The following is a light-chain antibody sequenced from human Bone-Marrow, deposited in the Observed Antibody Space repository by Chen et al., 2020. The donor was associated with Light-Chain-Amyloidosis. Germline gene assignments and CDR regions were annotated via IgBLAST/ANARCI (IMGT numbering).Light chain of an antibody. CDR3: MQGLQNPNT. CDR2: LGS. V-gene: IGKV2-28*01. J-gene: IGKJ2*01. CDR1: QSLLHSNVDNY. Sequence: DIVMTQSPLSLPVTPGEPASISCRSSQSLLHSNVDNYLDWYLQKPGQSPQLLIYLGSNRASGVPDRFSGSGSGTDFTLRISRVEAEDVGVYYCMQGLQNPNTFGQGTKLEIK.